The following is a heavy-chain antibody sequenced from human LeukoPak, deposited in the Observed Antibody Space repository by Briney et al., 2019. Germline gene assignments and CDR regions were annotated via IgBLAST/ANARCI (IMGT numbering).Heavy chain of an antibody. Sequence: GGSLRLSCAASGFTFSNFAMSWVRQAPGKGLEWVSSVSGSASNTYYPASVKGRFTVSRDNSSNTLDLQLNSLRADDTAVYYCAKRFQAYGELSFDGWGQGTLVTVSS. CDR1: GFTFSNFA. D-gene: IGHD4-17*01. CDR3: AKRFQAYGELSFDG. V-gene: IGHV3-23*01. CDR2: VSGSASNT. J-gene: IGHJ4*02.